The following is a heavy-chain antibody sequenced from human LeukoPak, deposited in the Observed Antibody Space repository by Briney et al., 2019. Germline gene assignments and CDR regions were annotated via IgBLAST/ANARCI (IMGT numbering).Heavy chain of an antibody. J-gene: IGHJ4*02. D-gene: IGHD5-24*01. V-gene: IGHV1-69*13. Sequence: SVKVSCKASGGTFSSYAISWVRQAPGQGLEWMGGIIPIFGTANYAQKFQGRVTITADESTSTAYLQWSSLKASDTAMYYCARPLSTDGYNCSYWGQGTLVTVSS. CDR1: GGTFSSYA. CDR3: ARPLSTDGYNCSY. CDR2: IIPIFGTA.